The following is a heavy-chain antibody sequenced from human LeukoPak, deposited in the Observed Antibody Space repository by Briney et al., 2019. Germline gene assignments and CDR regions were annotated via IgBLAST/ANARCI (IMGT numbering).Heavy chain of an antibody. CDR1: GFTFTHYG. CDR3: GRDLNWGAFDI. CDR2: IRANGETT. J-gene: IGHJ3*02. D-gene: IGHD7-27*01. Sequence: GGSLRLSCAASGFTFTHYGMNWVRQAPGKGLEWVSGIRANGETTYYAGSVRGRFTISRDNSRSMVWLQMNSLTAEDTAMYYCGRDLNWGAFDIRGLGTLVTVSS. V-gene: IGHV3-23*01.